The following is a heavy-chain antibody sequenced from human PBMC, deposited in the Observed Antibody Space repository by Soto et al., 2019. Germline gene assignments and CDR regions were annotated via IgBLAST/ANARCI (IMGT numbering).Heavy chain of an antibody. CDR3: AREEFSGPFDY. CDR1: GGSISSGGYY. D-gene: IGHD3-10*01. V-gene: IGHV4-31*03. CDR2: IYYSGST. Sequence: PSETLSLTCTVSGGSISSGGYYWSWIRQHPGKGLEWIGYIYYSGSTYYNPSLKSRVTISVDTSKNQFSLKLSSVTAADTAVYYCAREEFSGPFDYWGKGTLVTVSS. J-gene: IGHJ4*02.